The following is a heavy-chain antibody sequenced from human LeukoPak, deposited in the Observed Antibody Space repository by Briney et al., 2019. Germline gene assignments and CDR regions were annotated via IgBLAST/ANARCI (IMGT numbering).Heavy chain of an antibody. D-gene: IGHD5-18*01. Sequence: SQTLSLTCAVSGGSISSGGYSWSWIRQPPGKGLEWIGYIYHSGSTYYNPSLKSRVTISVDRSKNQFSLKLSSVTAADTAVYYCARGRGYSYGEYYFDHWGQGTLVTVSS. CDR3: ARGRGYSYGEYYFDH. V-gene: IGHV4-30-2*01. J-gene: IGHJ4*02. CDR2: IYHSGST. CDR1: GGSISSGGYS.